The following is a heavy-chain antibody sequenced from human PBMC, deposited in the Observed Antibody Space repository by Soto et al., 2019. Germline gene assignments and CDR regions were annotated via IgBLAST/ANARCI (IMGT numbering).Heavy chain of an antibody. J-gene: IGHJ6*02. CDR1: GFTFSSYA. D-gene: IGHD6-13*01. CDR2: ISYDGSNK. V-gene: IGHV3-30-3*01. CDR3: ASGSRIAAAGSDYYGMDV. Sequence: QVQLVESGGGVVQPGRSLRLSCAASGFTFSSYAMHWVRQAPGKGLEWVAVISYDGSNKYYADSVKGRFTISRDNSKNTLCLQMNSLRAEDTAVYYCASGSRIAAAGSDYYGMDVWGQGTTVTVSS.